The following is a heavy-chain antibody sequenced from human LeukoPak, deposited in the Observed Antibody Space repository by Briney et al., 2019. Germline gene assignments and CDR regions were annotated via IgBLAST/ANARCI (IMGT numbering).Heavy chain of an antibody. D-gene: IGHD3-22*01. CDR1: GYTFTGYY. V-gene: IGHV1-2*06. CDR3: ARADYYDSSGYFDC. Sequence: ASVKVSCKASGYTFTGYYMHWVRQAPGQGLEWMGRTNPNSGGTNYAQKFQGRVTMTRDTSISTAYMELSRLRSDDTAVYYCARADYYDSSGYFDCWGQGTLVTVSS. J-gene: IGHJ4*02. CDR2: TNPNSGGT.